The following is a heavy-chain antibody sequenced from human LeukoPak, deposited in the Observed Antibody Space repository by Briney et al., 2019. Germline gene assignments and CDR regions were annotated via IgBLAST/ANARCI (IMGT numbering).Heavy chain of an antibody. CDR2: IHPKSGDT. J-gene: IGHJ4*02. Sequence: PSVKVSCKTSGYTFTDHYFHWLRQAPEQGLGWMVWIHPKSGDTNYADSFQGRVSLTRDTSISTAYMELSSLRSDDTAVYYCAREHNWGPDYWGQGALVSVSS. CDR3: AREHNWGPDY. V-gene: IGHV1-2*07. CDR1: GYTFTDHY. D-gene: IGHD7-27*01.